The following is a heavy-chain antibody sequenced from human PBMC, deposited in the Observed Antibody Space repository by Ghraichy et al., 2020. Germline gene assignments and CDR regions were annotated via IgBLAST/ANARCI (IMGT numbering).Heavy chain of an antibody. CDR2: IKSKTDGGTT. V-gene: IGHV3-15*01. CDR1: GFTFSNAW. Sequence: GGSLRLSCAASGFTFSNAWMSWVRQAPGKGLEWVGRIKSKTDGGTTDYAAPVKGRFTISRDDSKNTLYLQMNSLKTEDTAVYYCTTTYYDILTGYSSFDYWGQGTLVTVSS. CDR3: TTTYYDILTGYSSFDY. J-gene: IGHJ4*02. D-gene: IGHD3-9*01.